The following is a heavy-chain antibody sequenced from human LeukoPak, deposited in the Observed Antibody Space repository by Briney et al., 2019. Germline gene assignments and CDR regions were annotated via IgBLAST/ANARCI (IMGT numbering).Heavy chain of an antibody. D-gene: IGHD7-27*01. CDR3: AKQTGA. V-gene: IGHV1-18*04. CDR1: GYTFTGYY. Sequence: ASVKVSCKASGYTFTGYYMHWVRQAPGQGLEWMGWISAYNGNTNYAQKLQGRVTMTTDTSTSTAYMELRSLRSEDTAVYYCAKQTGAWGQGTLVTVSS. J-gene: IGHJ5*02. CDR2: ISAYNGNT.